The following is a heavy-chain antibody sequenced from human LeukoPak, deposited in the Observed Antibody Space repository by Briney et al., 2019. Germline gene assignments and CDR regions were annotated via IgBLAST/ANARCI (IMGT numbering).Heavy chain of an antibody. Sequence: PGGSLRLSCAASGFTVSSNYMSWVRQAPGKGLEWVSVIYSGGSTYYADSVKGRFTISRDNSKNTLYLQMNSLRAEDTAVYYCAREARAMVRGTAYDYWGQGTLVTVSS. CDR2: IYSGGST. D-gene: IGHD3-10*01. CDR3: AREARAMVRGTAYDY. J-gene: IGHJ4*02. V-gene: IGHV3-53*01. CDR1: GFTVSSNY.